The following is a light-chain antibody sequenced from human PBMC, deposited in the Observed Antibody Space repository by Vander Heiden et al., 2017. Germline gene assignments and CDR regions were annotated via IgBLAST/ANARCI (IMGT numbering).Light chain of an antibody. CDR2: GAS. Sequence: ENVLTQSPGTLSFPPGERATLSCRASQSVSSSYLAWYQQKPGQAPRLLIYGASSRATGIPDRFSGSGSGTDFTLTISRLEPEDFAVYYCQQYGSSPLTFGGGTKVESK. CDR3: QQYGSSPLT. CDR1: QSVSSSY. J-gene: IGKJ4*01. V-gene: IGKV3-20*01.